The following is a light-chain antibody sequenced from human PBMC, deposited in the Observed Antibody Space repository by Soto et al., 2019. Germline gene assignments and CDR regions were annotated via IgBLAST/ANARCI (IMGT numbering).Light chain of an antibody. V-gene: IGKV3-20*01. CDR3: QQYGSSSWT. CDR2: GAS. CDR1: QSVSSSY. J-gene: IGKJ1*01. Sequence: EIVLTQSPGTLSLSPGERATLSCRASQSVSSSYLAWYQQQPGQAPRLLIYGASSRATGIPDRFSGSGSGTDFTLTISRLEPEDFAVYYCQQYGSSSWTFGQGTTGDIK.